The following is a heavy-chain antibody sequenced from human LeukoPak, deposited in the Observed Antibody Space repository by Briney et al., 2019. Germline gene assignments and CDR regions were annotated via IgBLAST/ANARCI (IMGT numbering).Heavy chain of an antibody. CDR3: ARVVRFGELHDY. CDR1: GFTVSSNY. D-gene: IGHD3-10*01. J-gene: IGHJ4*02. CDR2: IKQDGSEK. Sequence: PGGSLRLSCAASGFTVSSNYMSWVRQAPGKGLEWVANIKQDGSEKYYVDSVKGRFTISRDNAKNSLYLQMNSLRAEDTAVYYCARVVRFGELHDYWGQGTLVTVSS. V-gene: IGHV3-7*03.